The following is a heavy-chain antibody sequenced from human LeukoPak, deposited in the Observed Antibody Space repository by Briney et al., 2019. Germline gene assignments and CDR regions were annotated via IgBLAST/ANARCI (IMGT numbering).Heavy chain of an antibody. Sequence: PSETLSLTCTVSGGSISSYYWGWIRQPPGKGLEWIGSIYYSGSTYYNPSLKSRVTISVDTSKNQFSLKLSSVTAADTAVYYCARFVGAMVRGVITPDYWGQGTLVTVSS. CDR3: ARFVGAMVRGVITPDY. CDR1: GGSISSYY. D-gene: IGHD3-10*01. CDR2: IYYSGST. V-gene: IGHV4-39*07. J-gene: IGHJ4*02.